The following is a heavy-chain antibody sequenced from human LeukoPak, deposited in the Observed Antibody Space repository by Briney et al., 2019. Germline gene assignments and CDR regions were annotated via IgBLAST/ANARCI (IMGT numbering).Heavy chain of an antibody. Sequence: SETLSLTCAVSGSSISSSNWWSWVRQPPGKGLEWIGEIYHSGSTNYNPSLKSRVTISVDKSKNQFSLKLSSVTAADTAVYYCASSSGSFSGFDPWGQGTLVTVSS. CDR3: ASSSGSFSGFDP. CDR2: IYHSGST. V-gene: IGHV4-4*02. J-gene: IGHJ5*02. D-gene: IGHD6-19*01. CDR1: GSSISSSNW.